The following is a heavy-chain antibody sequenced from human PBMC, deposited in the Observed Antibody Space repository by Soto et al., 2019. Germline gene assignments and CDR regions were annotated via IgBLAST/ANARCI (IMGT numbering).Heavy chain of an antibody. V-gene: IGHV4-34*01. J-gene: IGHJ4*02. CDR1: GGSFSDYY. D-gene: IGHD6-13*01. CDR3: ARGRKIAAAGLGLYYFDY. CDR2: INHSGST. Sequence: PSETLSLTCAVYGGSFSDYYWSWIRQPPGKGLEWIGEINHSGSTNYNPSLKSRVTISVDTSKNQFSLKLSSVTAADTAVYYCARGRKIAAAGLGLYYFDYWGQGTLVTVSS.